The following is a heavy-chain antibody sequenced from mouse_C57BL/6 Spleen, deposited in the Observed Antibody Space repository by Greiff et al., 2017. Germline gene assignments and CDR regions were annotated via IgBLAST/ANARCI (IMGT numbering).Heavy chain of an antibody. CDR2: ISDGGSYT. CDR3: ASPPYYSNSPWFAY. J-gene: IGHJ3*01. V-gene: IGHV5-4*03. Sequence: EVKLMESGGGLVKPGGSLKLSCAASGFTFSSYAMSWVRQTPEKRLEWVATISDGGSYTYYPDNVKGRFTISRDNAKNNLYLQMSHLKSEDTAMYYCASPPYYSNSPWFAYWGQGTLVTVSA. CDR1: GFTFSSYA. D-gene: IGHD2-5*01.